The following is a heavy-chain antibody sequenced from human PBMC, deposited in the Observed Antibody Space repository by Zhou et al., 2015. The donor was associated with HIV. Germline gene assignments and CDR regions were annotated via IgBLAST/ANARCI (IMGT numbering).Heavy chain of an antibody. J-gene: IGHJ6*02. CDR1: GGTFSSYA. V-gene: IGHV1-69*01. CDR3: ARSSGYLGSGSHRTYYYYYGMDV. CDR2: IIPIFGTA. D-gene: IGHD3-10*01. Sequence: QVQLVQSGAEVKKPGSSVKVSCKASGGTFSSYAISWVRQAPGQGLEWMGGIIPIFGTANYAQKFQGRVTITADESTSTAYMELSSLRSEDTAVYYCARSSGYLGSGSHRTYYYYYGMDVWGQGTTVTVSS.